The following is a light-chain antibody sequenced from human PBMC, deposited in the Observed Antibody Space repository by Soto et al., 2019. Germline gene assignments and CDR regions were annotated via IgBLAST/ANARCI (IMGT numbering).Light chain of an antibody. CDR1: SSDVGSYNF. CDR2: EVS. Sequence: QSVLTQPASVSGSPGQSITISCTRTSSDVGSYNFASWYQQHPGKVPKVMIYEVSKRPSGVSDRFSGSKSGNTASLTISWLQAEDEADYYCCADAGRSTYVFGTGTKVTVL. CDR3: CADAGRSTYV. J-gene: IGLJ1*01. V-gene: IGLV2-23*02.